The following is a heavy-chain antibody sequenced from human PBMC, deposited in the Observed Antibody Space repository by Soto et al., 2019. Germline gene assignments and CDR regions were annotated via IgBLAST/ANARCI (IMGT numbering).Heavy chain of an antibody. CDR1: GFTFSSNS. V-gene: IGHV3-48*02. J-gene: IGHJ5*02. D-gene: IGHD3-3*01. CDR2: ISSSSTI. CDR3: ARVIWSGHLTSDL. Sequence: EVQVVESGGGLVKPGGSLRLSCAASGFTFSSNSMNWVRQAPGKGLEWISYISSSSTIYADSVKGRFTISRDNAKNSLYLQMNSLRDEDTAVYYCARVIWSGHLTSDLWGQGTLVTVSS.